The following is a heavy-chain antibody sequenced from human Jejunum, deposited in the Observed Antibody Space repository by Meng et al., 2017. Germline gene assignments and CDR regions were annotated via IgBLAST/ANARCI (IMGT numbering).Heavy chain of an antibody. D-gene: IGHD2-21*02. J-gene: IGHJ4*02. CDR2: IYWDDDK. CDR3: AHDCGRDCHFFDY. V-gene: IGHV2-5*02. Sequence: QIILEESGPPILKPTPTPPLTCPFPGFSPTTGGGGVGWIRQPPGKALEWLALIYWDDDKRYSPSLKSRLTISKDTSENQVVLRMTNMDPVDTATYYCAHDCGRDCHFFDYLGQGTLVTVSS. CDR1: GFSPTTGGGG.